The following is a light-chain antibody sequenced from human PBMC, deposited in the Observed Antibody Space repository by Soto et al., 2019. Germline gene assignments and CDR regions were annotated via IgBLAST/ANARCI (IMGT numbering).Light chain of an antibody. Sequence: EIVMTQSPGTLSVSPGERVTLSCRASQSVGNNLAWHQQKPGQAPRLLIYGASNRATGVSARFSGSGSGTEFTLTISSLQSEDFAVYYRLQYHYWWTFGQGTKVDIK. CDR3: LQYHYWWT. V-gene: IGKV3-15*01. J-gene: IGKJ1*01. CDR1: QSVGNN. CDR2: GAS.